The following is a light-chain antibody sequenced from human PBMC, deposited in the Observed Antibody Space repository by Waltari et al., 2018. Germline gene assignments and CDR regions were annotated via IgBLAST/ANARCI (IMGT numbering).Light chain of an antibody. Sequence: DIVMTQTPLSLPVTPGEPASISCRSSQSLLHSSGNTYLYWYLQKAGQPPRLLISTVSNRLSGVAVRFSGSGAGTDFTRKISRVEAEDVGVYYCMQALQGPRTFGGGTKVEIK. V-gene: IGKV2-29*02. CDR2: TVS. CDR1: QSLLHSSGNTY. CDR3: MQALQGPRT. J-gene: IGKJ4*01.